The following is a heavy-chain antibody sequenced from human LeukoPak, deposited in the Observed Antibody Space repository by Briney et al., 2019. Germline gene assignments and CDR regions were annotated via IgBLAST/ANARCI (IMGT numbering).Heavy chain of an antibody. J-gene: IGHJ6*02. CDR1: GFTFSNGW. CDR2: LKSKTDGGTT. CDR3: TTEVRDSGWYFNYGMDV. D-gene: IGHD6-19*01. V-gene: IGHV3-15*01. Sequence: GGSLRLSCAASGFTFSNGWMSLVRQAPGKGLGWVGRLKSKTDGGTTDYAAPVKGRFTISGDDSKNTLYMQMNSLKTEDTAVYYRTTEVRDSGWYFNYGMDVWGQGTTVTVSS.